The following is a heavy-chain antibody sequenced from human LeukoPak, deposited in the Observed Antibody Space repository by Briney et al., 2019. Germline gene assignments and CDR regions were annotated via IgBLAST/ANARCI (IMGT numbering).Heavy chain of an antibody. V-gene: IGHV4-39*01. J-gene: IGHJ4*02. D-gene: IGHD5-24*01. Sequence: SETLSLTCTVSGGSISCSSYYWGWIRQPPGKGLEWIGSIYYSGSTYYNPSLKSRVTISVDTSKNQFSLKLSSVTAADTAVYYCARRVGWLQLYFDYWGQGTLVTVSS. CDR3: ARRVGWLQLYFDY. CDR1: GGSISCSSYY. CDR2: IYYSGST.